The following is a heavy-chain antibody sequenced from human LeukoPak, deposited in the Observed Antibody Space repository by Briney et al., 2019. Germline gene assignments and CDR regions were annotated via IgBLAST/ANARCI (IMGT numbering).Heavy chain of an antibody. CDR3: AKADGYSGYDWGYDAFDI. Sequence: GGSLRLFCAASVFTYDDYAMHCVRQASGKGLVGVSGISWNSRSIGYADSVKGRFTISRDNAKNSLYQQMNSLRAEDTALYYCAKADGYSGYDWGYDAFDIWGQGTMVTVSS. J-gene: IGHJ3*02. V-gene: IGHV3-9*01. D-gene: IGHD5-12*01. CDR1: VFTYDDYA. CDR2: ISWNSRSI.